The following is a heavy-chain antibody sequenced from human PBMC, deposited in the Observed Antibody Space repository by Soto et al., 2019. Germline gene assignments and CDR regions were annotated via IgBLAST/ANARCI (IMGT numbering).Heavy chain of an antibody. CDR1: GFTFNDYA. D-gene: IGHD5-18*01. CDR2: INWNSNSR. CDR3: GKDSRYNYCCIDF. Sequence: SLRLSCTASGFTFNDYAMHWVRQAPGKGLEWVSGINWNSNSRDYADSVKGRFTIARDNAKNSLYLQRNSLRPEDTVLYYCGKDSRYNYCCIDFWGQGILVTVSS. V-gene: IGHV3-9*01. J-gene: IGHJ4*02.